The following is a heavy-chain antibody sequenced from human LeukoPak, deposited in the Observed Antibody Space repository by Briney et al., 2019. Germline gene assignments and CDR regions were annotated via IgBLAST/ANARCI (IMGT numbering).Heavy chain of an antibody. CDR3: ARAAAPLDYYYYMDV. V-gene: IGHV1-69*05. J-gene: IGHJ6*03. D-gene: IGHD2-2*01. Sequence: ASVKVSCKASGGTFSSYAISWVRQAPGQGLEWMGRIIPIFGTANYAQKFQGRVTITTDESTSTAYMELSSLRSEDTAVYYCARAAAPLDYYYYMDVWGKGTTVTVSS. CDR1: GGTFSSYA. CDR2: IIPIFGTA.